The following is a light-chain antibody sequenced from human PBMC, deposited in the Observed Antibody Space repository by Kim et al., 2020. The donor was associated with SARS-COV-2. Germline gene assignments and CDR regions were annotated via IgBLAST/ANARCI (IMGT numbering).Light chain of an antibody. J-gene: IGLJ3*02. CDR3: SAWDSSLNAWV. CDR2: RIN. V-gene: IGLV10-54*04. CDR1: NNNVGDQG. Sequence: QTATLTCTGNNNNVGDQGAAWLQLHQGHPPKLLSDRINLRPSGISARFCASRAENTASLTITGLQPEDEADYYCSAWDSSLNAWVFGGGTKLTVL.